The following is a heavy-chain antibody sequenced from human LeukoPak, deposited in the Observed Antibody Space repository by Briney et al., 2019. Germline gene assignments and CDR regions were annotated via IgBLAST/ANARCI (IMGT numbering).Heavy chain of an antibody. D-gene: IGHD1-14*01. V-gene: IGHV3-64D*06. J-gene: IGHJ4*02. CDR2: ISSSGSNI. CDR1: GSTFTSFA. CDR3: VRDLRGVEPPPPHQKY. Sequence: GGSLRLSCSASGSTFTSFAMHWVRQAPRKGLEYVSAISSSGSNIFYADSVKGRFTISRDNSKSTLYLQMSGLRTDDTAVYYCVRDLRGVEPPPPHQKYWGQGTLVTVSS.